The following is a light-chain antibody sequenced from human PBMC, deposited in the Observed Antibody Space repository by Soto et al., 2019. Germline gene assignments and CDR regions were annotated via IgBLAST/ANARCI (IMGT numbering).Light chain of an antibody. V-gene: IGKV3-20*01. Sequence: EIVLTQSPGTLSLSPGETASLSCLASQSVSNDFLAWYQQKPGQAPRLLIYGASTRATDVPDRFSGSGSGADFTLTISRLEPEDFAVYYCQQYGSSPPRTFGQGTKVE. CDR1: QSVSNDF. J-gene: IGKJ1*01. CDR2: GAS. CDR3: QQYGSSPPRT.